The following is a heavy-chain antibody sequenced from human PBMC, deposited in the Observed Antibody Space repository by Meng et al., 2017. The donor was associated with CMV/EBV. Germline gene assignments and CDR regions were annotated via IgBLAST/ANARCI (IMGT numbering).Heavy chain of an antibody. J-gene: IGHJ5*02. CDR1: GYTFTGYY. Sequence: ASVKVSCKASGYTFTGYYMHWVRQAPGQGLEWMGWINPNSGGTNYAQKFQGRVTMTRDTSISTAYMELSRLRSDDTAVYYCARGYCSSTSCRTGVWFDPWGQGTLVTAS. V-gene: IGHV1-2*02. CDR2: INPNSGGT. CDR3: ARGYCSSTSCRTGVWFDP. D-gene: IGHD2-2*01.